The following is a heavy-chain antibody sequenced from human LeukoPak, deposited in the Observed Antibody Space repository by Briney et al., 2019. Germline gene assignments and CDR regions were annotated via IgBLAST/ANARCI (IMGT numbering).Heavy chain of an antibody. CDR3: AREIRGYSYFDY. V-gene: IGHV3-64*01. CDR2: ISSNGGST. Sequence: GGSLRLSCAASGFTFSSYAMHWVRQAPGKGLEYVSAISSNGGSTYYANSVKGRFTISRDNSKNTLYLQMGSLRAEDTAVYYCAREIRGYSYFDYWGQGTLVTVSS. J-gene: IGHJ4*02. D-gene: IGHD1-26*01. CDR1: GFTFSSYA.